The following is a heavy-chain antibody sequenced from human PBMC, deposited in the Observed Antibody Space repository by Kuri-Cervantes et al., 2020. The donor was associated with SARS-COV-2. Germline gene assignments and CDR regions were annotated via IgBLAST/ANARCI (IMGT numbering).Heavy chain of an antibody. Sequence: ESLKISCTVSGGSVSSGSYYWSWIRQPPGKGLEWIGYIYYSGSTNYNPSLKRRVTISVDTSKNQFSLKLSSVTAADTAVYYCARAGYYFDYWGQGTLVTVSS. V-gene: IGHV4-61*01. CDR2: IYYSGST. J-gene: IGHJ4*02. CDR1: GGSVSSGSYY. CDR3: ARAGYYFDY.